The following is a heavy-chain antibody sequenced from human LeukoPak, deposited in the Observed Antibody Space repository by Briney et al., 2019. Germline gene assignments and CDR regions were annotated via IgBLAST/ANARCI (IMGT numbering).Heavy chain of an antibody. CDR1: GFTFSNYW. CDR2: IKQDGSEK. CDR3: AAEYSSSRFDY. Sequence: GGSLRLSCAASGFTFSNYWMGWVRQAPGKGLERVANIKQDGSEKYYVDSVKGRFTISRDNAKSSLYLQMNSLRAEDTAVYYCAAEYSSSRFDYWGQGTLVTVSS. V-gene: IGHV3-7*04. J-gene: IGHJ4*02. D-gene: IGHD6-6*01.